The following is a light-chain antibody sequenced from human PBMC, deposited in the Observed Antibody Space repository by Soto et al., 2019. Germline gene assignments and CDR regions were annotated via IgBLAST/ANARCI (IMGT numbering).Light chain of an antibody. CDR1: QSVSNNY. V-gene: IGKV3-20*01. CDR3: QQYVSAPIT. Sequence: EIVLTQSPGTLSLSPGERATLSCRASQSVSNNYLAWYQQKPGQAPRLLIYGASNRATGIPDRFSGSGSGTDFALTISGLEPEDFAVYYCQQYVSAPITFGQGTRLENK. CDR2: GAS. J-gene: IGKJ5*01.